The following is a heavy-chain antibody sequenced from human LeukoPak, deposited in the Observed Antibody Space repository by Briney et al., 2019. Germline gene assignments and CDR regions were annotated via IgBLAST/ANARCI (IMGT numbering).Heavy chain of an antibody. CDR2: INTDGRTT. CDR1: GFTFSSHW. Sequence: GGSLRLSCAASGFTFSSHWMHWVRQAPGKGLVWVSRINTDGRTTNYADSVKGRFTISRDNAKNTLYLQMNSLRVEDTAVYYCARGRPHGNDYWGQGTLVTVSS. D-gene: IGHD4-23*01. J-gene: IGHJ4*02. CDR3: ARGRPHGNDY. V-gene: IGHV3-74*01.